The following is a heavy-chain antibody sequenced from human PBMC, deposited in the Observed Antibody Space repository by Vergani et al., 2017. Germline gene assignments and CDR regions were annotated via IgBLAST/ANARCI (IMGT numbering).Heavy chain of an antibody. CDR3: ARASRIVVVPAALVY. J-gene: IGHJ4*02. Sequence: QVQLVQSGAEVKKPGASVKVSCKASGYTFTGYYMHWVRQAPGQGLEWRGRINPNSGGTNDAQKFQGRVTMTRDTSISTAYMELIRLGSDDTAVYYCARASRIVVVPAALVYWGQGTLVTVSS. V-gene: IGHV1-2*06. CDR1: GYTFTGYY. CDR2: INPNSGGT. D-gene: IGHD2-2*01.